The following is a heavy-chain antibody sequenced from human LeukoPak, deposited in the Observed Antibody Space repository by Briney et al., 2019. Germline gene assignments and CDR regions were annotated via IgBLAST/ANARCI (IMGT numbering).Heavy chain of an antibody. D-gene: IGHD1-14*01. V-gene: IGHV3-7*01. Sequence: GGSLRLSCAASGFTFSGHWMSWVRQAPGKGLQWVANINQGGSDKYYVDSVKGRFTISRDNANNLLYLQMSSLRGEDTAVYYCTRDRSRAEDDWGQGTLVTVSS. J-gene: IGHJ4*02. CDR2: INQGGSDK. CDR3: TRDRSRAEDD. CDR1: GFTFSGHW.